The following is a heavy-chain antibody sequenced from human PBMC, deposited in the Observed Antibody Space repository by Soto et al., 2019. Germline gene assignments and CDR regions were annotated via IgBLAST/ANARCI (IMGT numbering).Heavy chain of an antibody. CDR1: GFSLSSTRMA. D-gene: IGHD6-19*01. V-gene: IGHV2-5*02. CDR2: IYWDDDK. Sequence: QITLKESGPTLVKPTQTLTLTCTFSGFSLSSTRMAVGWIRQPPGQALEWLALIYWDDDKRYSPFLKSRLTITQDNSKNQVVLTMSNMDPVDTARYYCAHIVVAGLGYYFDYWGQGTLVTVSS. J-gene: IGHJ4*02. CDR3: AHIVVAGLGYYFDY.